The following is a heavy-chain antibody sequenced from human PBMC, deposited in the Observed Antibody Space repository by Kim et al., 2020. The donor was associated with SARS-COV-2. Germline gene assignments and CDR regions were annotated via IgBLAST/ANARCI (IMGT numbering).Heavy chain of an antibody. Sequence: RHRPSFQGQVTISVDTSISTAYLQWTSLKASDTGIYYCARMYSSSWYNFDYWGQGTLVTVSS. J-gene: IGHJ4*02. V-gene: IGHV5-51*01. D-gene: IGHD2-2*01. CDR3: ARMYSSSWYNFDY.